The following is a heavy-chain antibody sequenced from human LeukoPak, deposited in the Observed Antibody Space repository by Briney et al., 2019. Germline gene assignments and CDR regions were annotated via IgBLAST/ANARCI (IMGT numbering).Heavy chain of an antibody. J-gene: IGHJ3*01. CDR1: GFTFSSYS. D-gene: IGHD6-13*01. CDR2: ISSTTGII. CDR3: ASRAAASTGYAFDL. V-gene: IGHV3-48*01. Sequence: GGSLRLSCTASGFTFSSYSMNWVRQAPGKGLEWVSYISSTTGIIYYADSVKGRFTISRDNAKNSLYLQMNSLRAEDTAVYYCASRAAASTGYAFDLWGQGTMVTVSS.